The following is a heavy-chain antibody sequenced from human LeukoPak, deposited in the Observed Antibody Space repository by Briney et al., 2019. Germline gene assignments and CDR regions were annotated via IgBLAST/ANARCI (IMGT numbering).Heavy chain of an antibody. CDR3: ARGYSSSWYVDY. CDR1: GITFSSYS. CDR2: ISSSSSYI. D-gene: IGHD6-13*01. Sequence: GGSLRLSCAASGITFSSYSMNWVRQAPGKGLEWVSSISSSSSYIYYADSVKGRFTISRDNAKNSLYLQMNSLRAEDTAVYYCARGYSSSWYVDYWGQGTLVTISS. V-gene: IGHV3-21*01. J-gene: IGHJ4*02.